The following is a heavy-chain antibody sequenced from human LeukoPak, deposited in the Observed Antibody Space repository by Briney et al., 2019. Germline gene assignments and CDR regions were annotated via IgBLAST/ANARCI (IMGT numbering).Heavy chain of an antibody. Sequence: GASVKVSCKASGYTFTGYGISWVRQAPGQGLEWMGWISAYNGNTNYAQKLQGRVTMTTDTSTSTAYMELRSLRSDDTAVYYCASNFGYTGYYYYYMDVWGKGTTVTVSS. CDR1: GYTFTGYG. D-gene: IGHD6-13*01. V-gene: IGHV1-18*01. CDR2: ISAYNGNT. CDR3: ASNFGYTGYYYYYMDV. J-gene: IGHJ6*03.